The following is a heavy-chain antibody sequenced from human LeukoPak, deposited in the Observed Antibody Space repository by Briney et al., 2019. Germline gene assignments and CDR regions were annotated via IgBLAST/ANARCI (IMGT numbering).Heavy chain of an antibody. Sequence: SETLSLTCAVYGGSFSGYYWSWIRQPPGKGLEWIGEINHSGSTNYNPSLKSRVTISVDTSKNQFSLKLSSVTAADTAVYYCARVLRAVAGPAFDYWGQGTLVTVSS. D-gene: IGHD6-19*01. V-gene: IGHV4-34*01. CDR1: GGSFSGYY. CDR3: ARVLRAVAGPAFDY. CDR2: INHSGST. J-gene: IGHJ4*02.